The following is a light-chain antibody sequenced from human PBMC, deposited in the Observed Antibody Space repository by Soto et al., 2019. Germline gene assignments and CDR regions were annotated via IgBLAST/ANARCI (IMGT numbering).Light chain of an antibody. CDR1: SSNIGAGYD. CDR2: SIS. J-gene: IGLJ3*02. V-gene: IGLV1-40*01. CDR3: QSFDSNLSSWV. Sequence: QSVLTQPPSVSGAPGQRVTISCTGSSSNIGAGYDVHWYQQLPGTAPKLLISSISNRPSGVPDRFSGPKSGTSASLAITGINAEDEADYYCQSFDSNLSSWVFGGGTKLTVL.